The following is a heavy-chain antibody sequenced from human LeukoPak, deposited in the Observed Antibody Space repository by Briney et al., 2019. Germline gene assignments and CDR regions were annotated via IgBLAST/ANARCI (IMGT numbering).Heavy chain of an antibody. CDR3: ARPLTIFNARDY. CDR2: IYPGDSDT. CDR1: GYDFSSDW. D-gene: IGHD3-9*01. Sequence: GESLKISCQASGYDFSSDWLAWVRQMPGKGLEWMGIIYPGDSDTRYSPSFQGQINISVDKTISTAYLQWSSLKASDSAMYYCARPLTIFNARDYWGQGTLVIVSS. V-gene: IGHV5-51*01. J-gene: IGHJ4*02.